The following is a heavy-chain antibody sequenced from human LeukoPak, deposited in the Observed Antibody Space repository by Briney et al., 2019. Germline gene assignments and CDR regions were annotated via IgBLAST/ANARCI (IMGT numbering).Heavy chain of an antibody. J-gene: IGHJ4*02. D-gene: IGHD6-6*01. CDR3: ARSRYVYSSSSEDYFDY. V-gene: IGHV1-24*01. Sequence: GASVKVSCKVSGYTLTELSMHWVRQAPGKGLEWMGGFDPEDGETIYAQKFQGRVTITADESTSTAYMELSSLRSEDTAVYYCARSRYVYSSSSEDYFDYWGQGTLVTVSS. CDR2: FDPEDGET. CDR1: GYTLTELS.